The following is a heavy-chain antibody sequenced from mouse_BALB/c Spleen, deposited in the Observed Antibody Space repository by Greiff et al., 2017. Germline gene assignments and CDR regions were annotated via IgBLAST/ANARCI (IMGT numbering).Heavy chain of an antibody. J-gene: IGHJ2*01. V-gene: IGHV1-9*01. D-gene: IGHD1-1*01. CDR2: ILPGSGST. Sequence: QVQLQQSGAELMKPGASVKISCKATGYTFSSYWIEWVKQRPGHGLEWIGEILPGSGSTNYNEKFKGKATFTADTSSNTAYMQLSSLTSEDSAVYYCARTFITTVVAPFDYWGQGTTLTVSS. CDR3: ARTFITTVVAPFDY. CDR1: GYTFSSYW.